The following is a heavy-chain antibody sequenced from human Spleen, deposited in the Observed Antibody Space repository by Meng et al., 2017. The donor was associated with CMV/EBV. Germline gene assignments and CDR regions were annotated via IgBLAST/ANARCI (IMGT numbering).Heavy chain of an antibody. J-gene: IGHJ6*02. V-gene: IGHV4-34*01. CDR1: GGSFSGYY. Sequence: SETLSLTCAVYGGSFSGYYWSWIRQPPGKGLEWIGEINHSGSTNYNPSLRSRVSISIDTSKNQFSLELRSVTAADTAMYYCARDRAALGYYYYTMDVWGQGTTVTVSS. CDR2: INHSGST. CDR3: ARDRAALGYYYYTMDV. D-gene: IGHD2-15*01.